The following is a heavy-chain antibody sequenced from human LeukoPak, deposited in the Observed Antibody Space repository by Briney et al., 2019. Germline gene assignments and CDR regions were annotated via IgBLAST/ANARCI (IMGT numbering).Heavy chain of an antibody. V-gene: IGHV3-66*02. CDR1: GFTFSSYE. J-gene: IGHJ5*02. D-gene: IGHD4-17*01. Sequence: PGGSLRLSCAASGFTFSSYEMNWVRQAPGKGLEWVSVIYGGGSSYYADSVKGRFTISSDNSKKTLYLQMNSLGLDDTAVYYCARVLPLSAYGLDPWCQGTLVTVSS. CDR2: IYGGGSS. CDR3: ARVLPLSAYGLDP.